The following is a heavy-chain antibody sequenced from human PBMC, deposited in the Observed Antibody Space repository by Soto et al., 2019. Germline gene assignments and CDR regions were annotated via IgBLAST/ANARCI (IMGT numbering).Heavy chain of an antibody. J-gene: IGHJ4*02. D-gene: IGHD2-15*01. CDR3: ARRYCSGGTCYSALDY. CDR2: IYYSGST. CDR1: GGSISSYY. V-gene: IGHV4-59*01. Sequence: SETLSLTCTVSGGSISSYYWSWIRQPQGKGLEWIGYIYYSGSTNYNPSLKSRVTISVDTSKNQFSLRLSSVTAADTAVYYCARRYCSGGTCYSALDYWGQGTLVTSPQ.